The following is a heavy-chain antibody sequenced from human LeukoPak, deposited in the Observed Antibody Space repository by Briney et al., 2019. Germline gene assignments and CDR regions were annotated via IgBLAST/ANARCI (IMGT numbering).Heavy chain of an antibody. Sequence: GESLKISCKGSGYSFTSYWIGWVRQMPGKGLEWMGIIYPGDSDTRYSPSFQGQVTISADKSISTAYLQWSSLKASDTAMYYCARISGYYGSGSPFYFDYWGQGTLVTVSS. CDR2: IYPGDSDT. J-gene: IGHJ4*02. D-gene: IGHD3-10*01. CDR3: ARISGYYGSGSPFYFDY. V-gene: IGHV5-51*01. CDR1: GYSFTSYW.